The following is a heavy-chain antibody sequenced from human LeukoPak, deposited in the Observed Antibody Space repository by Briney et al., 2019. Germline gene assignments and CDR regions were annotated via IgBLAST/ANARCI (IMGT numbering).Heavy chain of an antibody. D-gene: IGHD3-10*01. Sequence: ASVKVSCKASGYTFTSYGISWVRQAPGQGLEWMGWISAYNGNTNYAQKLQGRVTMTTDTSTSTAYMELRSLRSDDTAVYYCARDPPITMVRGVIMGVDYYGMDVWGQGTTVTVSS. CDR2: ISAYNGNT. CDR1: GYTFTSYG. CDR3: ARDPPITMVRGVIMGVDYYGMDV. V-gene: IGHV1-18*01. J-gene: IGHJ6*02.